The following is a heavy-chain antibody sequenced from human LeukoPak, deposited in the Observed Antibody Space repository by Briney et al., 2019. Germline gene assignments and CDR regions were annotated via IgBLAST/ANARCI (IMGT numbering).Heavy chain of an antibody. Sequence: ASVKVSCKASGYTFTSYYMHWVRQAPGQGLEWMGIINPSGGSTSYAQKFQGRVTMTRDMSTSTVYMELSSLRSEDAAVYYCARAYGYYFDISGYFDDYWGQGTLVTVSS. J-gene: IGHJ4*02. V-gene: IGHV1-46*01. CDR1: GYTFTSYY. D-gene: IGHD3-22*01. CDR2: INPSGGST. CDR3: ARAYGYYFDISGYFDDY.